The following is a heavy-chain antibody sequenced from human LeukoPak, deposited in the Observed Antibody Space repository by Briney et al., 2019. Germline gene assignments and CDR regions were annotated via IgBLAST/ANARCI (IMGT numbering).Heavy chain of an antibody. CDR1: GFTFSNYV. D-gene: IGHD5-12*01. CDR2: ISFDGSNK. CDR3: ARGERGYSGEFDY. V-gene: IGHV3-30*04. J-gene: IGHJ4*02. Sequence: GRSLRLSCAASGFTFSNYVMNWVRQAPGKGLEWVAIISFDGSNKYYADSVRGRFTISRDNAKNTLYLQMNSLRAEDTAVYYCARGERGYSGEFDYWGQGTLVTVSS.